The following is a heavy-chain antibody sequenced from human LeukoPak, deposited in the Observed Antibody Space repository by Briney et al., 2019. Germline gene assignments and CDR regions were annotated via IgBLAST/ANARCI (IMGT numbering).Heavy chain of an antibody. CDR1: GYTFTSYY. Sequence: ASVKVSCKASGYTFTSYYMHWVRQAPGQGLEWMGIINPSGGSTSYAQKFRGRVTMTRDTSTSTVYMELSSLRSEDTAVYYCARARRPKYYYDSSGSNDAFDICGQGTMVTVFS. V-gene: IGHV1-46*01. J-gene: IGHJ3*02. D-gene: IGHD3-22*01. CDR3: ARARRPKYYYDSSGSNDAFDI. CDR2: INPSGGST.